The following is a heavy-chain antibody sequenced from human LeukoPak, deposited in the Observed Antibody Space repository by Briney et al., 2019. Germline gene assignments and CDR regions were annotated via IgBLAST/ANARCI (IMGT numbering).Heavy chain of an antibody. D-gene: IGHD5-18*01. CDR1: GYTFTSYY. J-gene: IGHJ3*02. Sequence: SVKVSCKASGYTFTSYYMHWVRQAPGQGLEWMGRIIPIFGTANYAQKFQGRVTITTDESTSTAYMELSSLRSEDTAVYYCARDTRIQLWFIAAFDIWGQGTMVTVSP. CDR3: ARDTRIQLWFIAAFDI. CDR2: IIPIFGTA. V-gene: IGHV1-69*05.